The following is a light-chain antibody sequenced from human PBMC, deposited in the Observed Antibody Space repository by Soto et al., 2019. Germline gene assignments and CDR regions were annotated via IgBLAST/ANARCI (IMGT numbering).Light chain of an antibody. CDR1: SSDVGGYNY. J-gene: IGLJ1*01. V-gene: IGLV2-14*01. CDR2: DVS. Sequence: QSVLTQPASVSGSPGQSITISCTGTSSDVGGYNYVSWYQQHPGKAPKLMIYDVSNRPSGVSNRFSGSKSGNTASLTISGLHAEDEADYCGRQYTSTRRYV. CDR3: RQYTSTRRYV.